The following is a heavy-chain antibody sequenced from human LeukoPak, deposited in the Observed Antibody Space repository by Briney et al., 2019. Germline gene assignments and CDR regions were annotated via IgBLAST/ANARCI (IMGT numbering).Heavy chain of an antibody. Sequence: GASVKVSCKASGYTFANYAMHWVRQAPGQSREWMGWINSANGNTKYSQRFQGRVTITRDTSASTAYMELSSLRSEDTAVYYCARDGRFIVADYYYGMDVWGQGTTVTVSS. CDR1: GYTFANYA. V-gene: IGHV1-3*04. CDR2: INSANGNT. J-gene: IGHJ6*02. D-gene: IGHD1-26*01. CDR3: ARDGRFIVADYYYGMDV.